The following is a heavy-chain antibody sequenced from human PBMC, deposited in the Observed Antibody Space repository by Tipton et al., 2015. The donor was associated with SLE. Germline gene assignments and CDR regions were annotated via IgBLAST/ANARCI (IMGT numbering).Heavy chain of an antibody. J-gene: IGHJ6*03. CDR1: GYTFTSYY. Sequence: QVQLVQSGAEVKKPGASVKVPCKASGYTFTSYYMHWVRQAPGQGLEWMGIINPSGGSASYAQKFQGRVTMTRDTSTSTVYMELSSLRSEDTAVYYCARDSRGDYYYYYYMDVWGKGTTVTISS. V-gene: IGHV1-46*01. CDR3: ARDSRGDYYYYYYMDV. CDR2: INPSGGSA.